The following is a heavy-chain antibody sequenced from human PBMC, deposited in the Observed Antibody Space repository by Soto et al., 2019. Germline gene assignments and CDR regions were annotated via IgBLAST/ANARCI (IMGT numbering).Heavy chain of an antibody. V-gene: IGHV1-18*01. CDR3: ASDKSGYFDY. Sequence: GASVKVSCKASGYAFTSYGISWVRQAPGQGLEWIGWISAYNGNTNYAQKLQGRVTMTTDTSTSTAYMELRSLRSDDTAVYCCASDKSGYFDYWGQGTLVTVSS. D-gene: IGHD1-26*01. J-gene: IGHJ4*02. CDR2: ISAYNGNT. CDR1: GYAFTSYG.